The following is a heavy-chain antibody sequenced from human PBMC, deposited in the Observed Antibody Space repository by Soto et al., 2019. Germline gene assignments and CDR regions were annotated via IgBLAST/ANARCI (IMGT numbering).Heavy chain of an antibody. CDR3: VRLLEMPTVDWYFDL. D-gene: IGHD4-17*01. J-gene: IGHJ2*01. CDR2: IYPDNSDV. Sequence: EVQLVQSGVEVTKTGESLKISCQASGYNFAKYWIGWARQMPGQGLEWVGRIYPDNSDVKYSPSFQGLVTISADRSISTAYLLWGSLEASDTAMFYCVRLLEMPTVDWYFDLWGRGTLVTGSS. V-gene: IGHV5-51*01. CDR1: GYNFAKYW.